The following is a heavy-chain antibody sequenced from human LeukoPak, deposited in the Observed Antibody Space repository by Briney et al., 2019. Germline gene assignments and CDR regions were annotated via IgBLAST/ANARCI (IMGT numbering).Heavy chain of an antibody. J-gene: IGHJ1*01. Sequence: GGSLRLSCAASGFTFSSYAMHWVRQAPGKGLEWVAVISYDGSNKYYADSVKGRFTISRDNSKSTLYLQMNSLRAEDTAVYYCARGLPAIAAAGTEYFQHWGQGTLVTVSS. V-gene: IGHV3-30-3*01. D-gene: IGHD6-13*01. CDR2: ISYDGSNK. CDR3: ARGLPAIAAAGTEYFQH. CDR1: GFTFSSYA.